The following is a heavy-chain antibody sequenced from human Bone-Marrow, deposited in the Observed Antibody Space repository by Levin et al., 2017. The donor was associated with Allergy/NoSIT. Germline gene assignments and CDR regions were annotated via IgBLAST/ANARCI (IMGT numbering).Heavy chain of an antibody. CDR1: GFTFSMYW. V-gene: IGHV3-7*04. J-gene: IGHJ4*02. CDR2: IKQDGSEK. D-gene: IGHD2-2*01. Sequence: GGSLRLSCAASGFTFSMYWMTWVRQAPGKGLEWVATIKQDGSEKFYAGSVKGRFTISRDNRKNSLYLQMNSLRADDPAVYYCARDCSTTSCLYYFDCWGQGT. CDR3: ARDCSTTSCLYYFDC.